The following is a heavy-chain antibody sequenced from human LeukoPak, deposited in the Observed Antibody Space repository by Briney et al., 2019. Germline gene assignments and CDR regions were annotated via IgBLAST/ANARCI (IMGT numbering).Heavy chain of an antibody. V-gene: IGHV1-2*02. J-gene: IGHJ6*03. Sequence: ASVKVSCKASGYTFTGYYMHWVRQAPGQGHEWMGWINPNSGGTNYAQKFQGRVTMTRDTSISTAYMELSRLRSDDTAVYYCARGWSGSYYSHYYYYMDVWGKGTTVTVSS. D-gene: IGHD1-26*01. CDR1: GYTFTGYY. CDR3: ARGWSGSYYSHYYYYMDV. CDR2: INPNSGGT.